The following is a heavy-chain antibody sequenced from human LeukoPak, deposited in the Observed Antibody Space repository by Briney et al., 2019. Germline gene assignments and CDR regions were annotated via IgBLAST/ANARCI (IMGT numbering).Heavy chain of an antibody. Sequence: GRSLRLSCAASGFTFSSYAMHWVRQAPGKGLEWVAVISYDGSNKYYADSVKGRFTISRDNSKNSLYLQMNSLRADDTAVYYCARFAAGGSYYYYMDVWGKGTTVTVSS. CDR2: ISYDGSNK. V-gene: IGHV3-30-3*01. J-gene: IGHJ6*03. CDR3: ARFAAGGSYYYYMDV. D-gene: IGHD6-25*01. CDR1: GFTFSSYA.